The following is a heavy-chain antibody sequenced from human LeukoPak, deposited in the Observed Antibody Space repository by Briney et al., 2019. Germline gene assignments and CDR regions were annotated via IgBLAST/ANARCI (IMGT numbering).Heavy chain of an antibody. CDR3: ARDGYCRGTACYLGAFDI. D-gene: IGHD2-2*03. CDR1: GGSISSGAYS. V-gene: IGHV4-30-2*01. CDR2: IYQTGST. J-gene: IGHJ3*02. Sequence: PSQTLSLTCAVSGGSISSGAYSWSWLRQPPGRGLEWIGYIYQTGSTDYNASLKSRVTISVDRSKNQFSLKLSSVTAADTAVYYCARDGYCRGTACYLGAFDIWGQGTMVTVSS.